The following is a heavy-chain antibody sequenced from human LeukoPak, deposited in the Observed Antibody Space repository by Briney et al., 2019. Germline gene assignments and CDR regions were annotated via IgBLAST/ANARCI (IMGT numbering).Heavy chain of an antibody. V-gene: IGHV3-15*01. CDR1: GFTFSNAW. CDR3: TTAHVDTAMVMPFYYYYYGMDV. Sequence: GGSLRLSCAASGFTFSNAWMSWVRQAPGKGLEWVGRIKSKTDGGTTDYAAPVKGRLTISRDDSKNTLYLQMNSLKTEDTAVYYCTTAHVDTAMVMPFYYYYYGMDVWGQGTTVTVSS. CDR2: IKSKTDGGTT. D-gene: IGHD5-18*01. J-gene: IGHJ6*02.